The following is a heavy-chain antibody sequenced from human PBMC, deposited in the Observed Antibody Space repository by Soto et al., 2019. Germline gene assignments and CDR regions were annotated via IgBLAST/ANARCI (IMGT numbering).Heavy chain of an antibody. V-gene: IGHV1-2*02. CDR2: INPDSGAT. CDR1: GYSFTGYY. Sequence: HEHLVQSGAEVKRPGASLKVSCKASGYSFTGYYIHWVRQAPGQGLEWMGWINPDSGATNYAQNFQGRVTLTSDTAISTASMDLPSLTSGDTAVYYCARGDYGTGGYPFPYFDYWGQGTLVIVSS. D-gene: IGHD2-8*02. CDR3: ARGDYGTGGYPFPYFDY. J-gene: IGHJ4*02.